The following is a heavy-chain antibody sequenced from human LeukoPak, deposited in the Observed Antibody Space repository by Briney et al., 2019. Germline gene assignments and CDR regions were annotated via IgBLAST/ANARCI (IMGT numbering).Heavy chain of an antibody. CDR1: GFTFSSYG. CDR3: AREKRQSSGSTDFDY. J-gene: IGHJ4*02. D-gene: IGHD3-22*01. CDR2: IRYDGSNK. Sequence: PGGSLRLSCAASGFTFSSYGMHWVRQAPGKGLEWVAFIRYDGSNKYYADSVKGRFTISRDNAKNTLYLQMNSLRAEDTAVYYCAREKRQSSGSTDFDYWGQGTLVTVSS. V-gene: IGHV3-30*02.